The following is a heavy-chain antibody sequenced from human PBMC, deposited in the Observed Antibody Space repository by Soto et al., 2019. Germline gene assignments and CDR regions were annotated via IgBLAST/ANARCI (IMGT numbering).Heavy chain of an antibody. CDR1: GYTFTGYY. Sequence: ASVKVSCKASGYTFTGYYMNWVRQAPGQGLEWMGWINPKSGGTNYAQKFKGWVTMTRDTSISTAYMELSRLRSDDTAVYYCARVRADIVVVVAAEFDYWGQGTLVTVSS. CDR2: INPKSGGT. CDR3: ARVRADIVVVVAAEFDY. D-gene: IGHD2-15*01. J-gene: IGHJ4*02. V-gene: IGHV1-2*04.